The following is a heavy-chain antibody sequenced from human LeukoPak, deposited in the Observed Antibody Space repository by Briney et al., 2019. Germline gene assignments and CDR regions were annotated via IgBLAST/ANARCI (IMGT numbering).Heavy chain of an antibody. CDR3: ARESWELRTFDY. J-gene: IGHJ4*02. CDR1: GGTFSSYA. V-gene: IGHV1-69*01. CDR2: IIPIFGTA. D-gene: IGHD1-26*01. Sequence: SVKVSCKASGGTFSSYAISWVRQAPGQGLEWMGGIIPIFGTANYAQKFQGRVTITADESTSTAYMELSSLRSEDTAVYYCARESWELRTFDYWGQGTLVTVSS.